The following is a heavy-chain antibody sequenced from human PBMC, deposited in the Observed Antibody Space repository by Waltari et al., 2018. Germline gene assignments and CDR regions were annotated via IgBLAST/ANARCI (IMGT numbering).Heavy chain of an antibody. CDR3: ARDHPGEIKYSSSPYFDY. J-gene: IGHJ4*02. CDR2: IFTIFGKA. D-gene: IGHD6-6*01. CDR1: GGPFSSYA. V-gene: IGHV1-69*01. Sequence: QVQLVQSGAEVKKPGSSVKVSCKASGGPFSSYAISWVRQAPGQGLGWMGGIFTIFGKANYAQKFQGRVTITADESTSTAYMELSSLRSEDTAVYYCARDHPGEIKYSSSPYFDYWGQGTLVTVSS.